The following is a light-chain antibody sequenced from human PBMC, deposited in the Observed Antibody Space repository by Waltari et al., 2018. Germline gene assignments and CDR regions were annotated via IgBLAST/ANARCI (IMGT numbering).Light chain of an antibody. CDR3: QQYHSSPPT. V-gene: IGKV4-1*01. CDR1: SDNRNF. CDR2: WAS. Sequence: DLVMTNSPDSLTVSLVEPTTTRCKSSSDNRNFLAGYQQKPRQPPTLLIYWASTREPGVPDRFSGSGSGTDFTLTISSLQAEDVATYYCQQYHSSPPTFGQGTRLEIQ. J-gene: IGKJ2*01.